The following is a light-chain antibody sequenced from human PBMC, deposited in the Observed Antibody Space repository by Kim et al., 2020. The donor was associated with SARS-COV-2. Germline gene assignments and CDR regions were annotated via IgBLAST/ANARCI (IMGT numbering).Light chain of an antibody. CDR3: KEYNGYLLT. V-gene: IGKV1-5*03. CDR2: GAS. Sequence: SVGDRATLTWRASESISIWLAWYQQKPGKGPELLIYGASRLESGVPTRFSGRGFGTEFTLPLTGLRPDDFASCYCKEYNGYLLTFGGGTTVGIK. J-gene: IGKJ4*01. CDR1: ESISIW.